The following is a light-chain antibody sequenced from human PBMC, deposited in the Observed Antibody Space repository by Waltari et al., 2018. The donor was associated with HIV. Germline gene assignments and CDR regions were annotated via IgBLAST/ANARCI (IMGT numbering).Light chain of an antibody. CDR3: CSYAGSSTFV. Sequence: QSALTQPASVSGSPGQSITISCTGTSSDGGSYNLVSWYQQHPGKAPKFMIYAVTKRPSGFSNRFSGSKSGNTAALTISGLQAEDEADYFCCSYAGSSTFVFGGGTKLTVL. CDR2: AVT. CDR1: SSDGGSYNL. V-gene: IGLV2-23*02. J-gene: IGLJ2*01.